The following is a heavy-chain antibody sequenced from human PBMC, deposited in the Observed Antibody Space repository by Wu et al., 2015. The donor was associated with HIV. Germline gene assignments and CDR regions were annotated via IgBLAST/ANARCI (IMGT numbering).Heavy chain of an antibody. Sequence: QVQLVQSGAEVKKPGSSVKVSCKASGGTLSRYAINWVRQAPGQGLEWMGGIIPIFGTVNYAQKFQGRVTITTDASTNTAYLEMSSLTSEDTAVYFCARDSDYISGSVHWGQGTLVTVSS. CDR2: IIPIFGTV. D-gene: IGHD6-19*01. V-gene: IGHV1-69*05. J-gene: IGHJ4*02. CDR3: ARDSDYISGSVH. CDR1: GGTLSRYA.